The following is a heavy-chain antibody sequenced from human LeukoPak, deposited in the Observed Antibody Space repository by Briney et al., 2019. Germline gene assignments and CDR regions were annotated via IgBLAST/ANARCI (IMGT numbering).Heavy chain of an antibody. Sequence: SETLSLTCAVYGGSFTGYYWSWIRQPPGKGLEWIGEINHSGSTNYNPSLKSRVTISVDTSKNQFSLKLSSVTAADTAVYYCARGARGYSYGYKRPWFDPWGQGPLVTVSS. CDR2: INHSGST. CDR3: ARGARGYSYGYKRPWFDP. J-gene: IGHJ5*02. D-gene: IGHD5-18*01. CDR1: GGSFTGYY. V-gene: IGHV4-34*01.